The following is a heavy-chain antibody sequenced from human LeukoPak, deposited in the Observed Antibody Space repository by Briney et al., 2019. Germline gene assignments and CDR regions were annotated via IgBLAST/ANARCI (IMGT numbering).Heavy chain of an antibody. V-gene: IGHV4-59*12. D-gene: IGHD3-22*01. Sequence: SETLSLTCTVCGGSISSYYWSWIRQPPGKGLEWIGYIYYSGSTNYNPSLKSRVTISVDTSKNQFSLKLSSVAAADTAVYYCASITYYYDSSGYSNDAFDIWGQGTMVTVSS. CDR1: GGSISSYY. J-gene: IGHJ3*02. CDR2: IYYSGST. CDR3: ASITYYYDSSGYSNDAFDI.